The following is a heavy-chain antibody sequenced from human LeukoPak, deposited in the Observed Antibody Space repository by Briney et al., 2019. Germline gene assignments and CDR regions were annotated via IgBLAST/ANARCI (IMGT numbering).Heavy chain of an antibody. D-gene: IGHD4-17*01. CDR3: ARDHHGDGKFDY. Sequence: GGSLRLSCAASGFTFSSYAMHWVRQAPGKGLEWVAVISYDGSNKYYAGSVKGRFTISRDNSKNTLYLQMNSLRAEDTAVYYCARDHHGDGKFDYWGQGTLVTVSS. CDR1: GFTFSSYA. CDR2: ISYDGSNK. J-gene: IGHJ4*02. V-gene: IGHV3-30-3*01.